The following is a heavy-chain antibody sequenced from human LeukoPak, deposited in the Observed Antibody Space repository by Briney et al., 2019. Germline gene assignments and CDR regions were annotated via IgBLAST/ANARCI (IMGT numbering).Heavy chain of an antibody. V-gene: IGHV3-21*01. CDR2: ISSTSAYI. J-gene: IGHJ6*02. D-gene: IGHD1-1*01. CDR1: GFALKSYS. Sequence: PGGSLRLSCAGSGFALKSYSLSWVRQAPGKGLEWVSSISSTSAYIYYADSVKGRFTISRDNSKNTLYLQMNSLRAEDTAVYYCARGTRADDPYYYYGMDVWGQGTTVTVSS. CDR3: ARGTRADDPYYYYGMDV.